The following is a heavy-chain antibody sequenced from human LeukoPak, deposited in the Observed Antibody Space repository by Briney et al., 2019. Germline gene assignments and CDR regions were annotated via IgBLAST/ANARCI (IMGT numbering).Heavy chain of an antibody. V-gene: IGHV4-31*03. Sequence: PSQTLSLTCTVSGGSISSGGYYWSWTRQHPGKGVEWIGYIYYSGSTYYNPSLKSRVTISVDTSKNQFSLKLSSVTAADTAVYYCARDSSGWYPYNWFDPWGQGTLVTVSS. CDR3: ARDSSGWYPYNWFDP. CDR2: IYYSGST. CDR1: GGSISSGGYY. J-gene: IGHJ5*02. D-gene: IGHD6-19*01.